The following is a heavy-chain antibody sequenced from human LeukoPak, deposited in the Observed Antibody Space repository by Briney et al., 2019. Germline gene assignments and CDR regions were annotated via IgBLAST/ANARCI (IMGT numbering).Heavy chain of an antibody. V-gene: IGHV3-23*01. CDR3: AKKFSTGLDP. CDR1: GFTFSSYA. Sequence: GGSLRLSCAASGFTFSSYAMSWVRQAPGKGLEWVSDISGSGGSAYYADSVKGRFTISRDNSKNTLYLQMNTLRAEDTAVYYCAKKFSTGLDPWGQGTLVTVSS. J-gene: IGHJ5*02. D-gene: IGHD2-2*01. CDR2: ISGSGGSA.